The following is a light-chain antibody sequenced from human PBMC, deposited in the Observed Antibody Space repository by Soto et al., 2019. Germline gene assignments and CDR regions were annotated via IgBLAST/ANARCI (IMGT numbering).Light chain of an antibody. V-gene: IGLV2-8*01. Sequence: QPVLTQPPSASGSPGQSVTISCTGTSSDVGGYNYVSWYQQHPGKAPKLMIYAVNKRPSGVPDRFSGSKSGNTASLTVSGLQAEDEADYYCSSYAGSNNFGVFGTGTKLTVL. CDR1: SSDVGGYNY. CDR3: SSYAGSNNFGV. J-gene: IGLJ1*01. CDR2: AVN.